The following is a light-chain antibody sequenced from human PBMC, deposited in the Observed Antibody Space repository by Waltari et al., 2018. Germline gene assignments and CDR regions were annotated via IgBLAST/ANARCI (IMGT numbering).Light chain of an antibody. Sequence: QSVLTQPPSVSGAPGQRVTISCTGSSSNIGADSLVNWYQHLPGMAPKLLISNNINRPSGVPDRFSGSKSGTSASLAITGLQAEDEGDYHCQSYDRLSASVVFGGGTKLTVL. J-gene: IGLJ2*01. CDR1: SSNIGADSL. V-gene: IGLV1-40*01. CDR3: QSYDRLSASVV. CDR2: NNI.